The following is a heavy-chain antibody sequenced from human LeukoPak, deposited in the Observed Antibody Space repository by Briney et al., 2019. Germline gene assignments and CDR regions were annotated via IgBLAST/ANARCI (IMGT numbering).Heavy chain of an antibody. CDR1: GGSISTYY. D-gene: IGHD1-26*01. J-gene: IGHJ4*02. Sequence: PSETLSLTCTVSGGSISTYYWSWIRQPPGKGLEWIGYIYYSGSANYNPSLQSRVTMSMDTSKNQVSLKLSSVSAADSAVYSCATNTGSYFAWFDYWGQGTLVTVSS. CDR2: IYYSGSA. CDR3: ATNTGSYFAWFDY. V-gene: IGHV4-59*03.